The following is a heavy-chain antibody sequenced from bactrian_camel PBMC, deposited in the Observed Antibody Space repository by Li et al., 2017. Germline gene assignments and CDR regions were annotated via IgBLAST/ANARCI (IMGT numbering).Heavy chain of an antibody. Sequence: HVQLVESGGGSVQAGGSLRLACAMSRYSVSSACMGWFRQSPDKEREGVATMDTPGDPMYADSVKGRFRISRGAANNTLYLEMNNLTPEDSAQYYCAADFFACPAIVLRVTTQISESGYWGEGTQVTVS. CDR2: MDTPGDP. J-gene: IGHJ6*01. D-gene: IGHD2*01. CDR1: RYSVSSAC. V-gene: IGHV3S1*01. CDR3: AADFFACPAIVLRVTTQISESGY.